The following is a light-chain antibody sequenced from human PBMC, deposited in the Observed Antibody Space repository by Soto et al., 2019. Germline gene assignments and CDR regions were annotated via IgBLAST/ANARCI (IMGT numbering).Light chain of an antibody. CDR1: SSDVGGYNY. CDR3: CSYAGGYSWV. V-gene: IGLV2-11*01. J-gene: IGLJ3*02. Sequence: QAALTQPRSVSGSPGQSVTISCTGTSSDVGGYNYVSWYQQHPGKAPKLMIYDVTVRSSGVPGRLSGSKSGNTASLTISGLQSEDEAEYYCCSYAGGYSWVFGGGTKLTVL. CDR2: DVT.